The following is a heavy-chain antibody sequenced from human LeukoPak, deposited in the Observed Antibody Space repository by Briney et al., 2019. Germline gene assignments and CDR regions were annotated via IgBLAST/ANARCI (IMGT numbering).Heavy chain of an antibody. CDR3: AKTPHYYYYYYGMDV. CDR1: GYTFTSYG. CDR2: INPNSGGT. V-gene: IGHV1-2*02. J-gene: IGHJ6*02. Sequence: GASVKVSCKASGYTFTSYGISWVRQAPGQGLEWMGWINPNSGGTNYAQKFQGRVTMTRDTSISTAYMELSRLRSDDTAVYYCAKTPHYYYYYYGMDVWGQGTTVTVSS.